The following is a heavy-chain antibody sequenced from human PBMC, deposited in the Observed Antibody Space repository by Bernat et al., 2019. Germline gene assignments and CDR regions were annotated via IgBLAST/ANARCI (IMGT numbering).Heavy chain of an antibody. CDR1: GYTFTSYY. V-gene: IGHV1-46*01. Sequence: QVQLVQSGAEVKKPGASVKVSCKASGYTFTSYYMHWVRQAPGQGLEWMGIINPSGGSTSYAQKFQGRVTMTRDTSTSTVYMELSSLRSEDTAVYYCAGDASDILVVPAPLGWFDPWGQGTLVTVSS. CDR2: INPSGGST. D-gene: IGHD2-2*01. J-gene: IGHJ5*02. CDR3: AGDASDILVVPAPLGWFDP.